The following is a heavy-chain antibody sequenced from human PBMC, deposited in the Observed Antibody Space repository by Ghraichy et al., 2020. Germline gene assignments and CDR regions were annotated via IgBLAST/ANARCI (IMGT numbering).Heavy chain of an antibody. Sequence: LSLTCAASGFTFSSYAMHWVRQAPGKGLEYVSAISSNGGSTYYANSVKGRFTISRDNSKNTLYLQMGSLRAEDMAVYYCAGDSPFHYYDSSGYYSYFDYWGHGTLVTVSS. D-gene: IGHD3-22*01. CDR3: AGDSPFHYYDSSGYYSYFDY. J-gene: IGHJ4*01. V-gene: IGHV3-64*01. CDR1: GFTFSSYA. CDR2: ISSNGGST.